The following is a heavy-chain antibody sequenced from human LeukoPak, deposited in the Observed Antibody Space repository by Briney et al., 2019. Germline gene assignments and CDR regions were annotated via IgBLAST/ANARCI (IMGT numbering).Heavy chain of an antibody. V-gene: IGHV3-33*01. CDR1: GFTFSSYG. Sequence: GGSLRLSCAASGFTFSSYGMHWVRQAPGKGLEWVAVIWYDGSNKYYAGSVKGRFTISRGNSKNTLYLQMNSLRAEDTAVYYCARGTTHDAFDIWGQGTMVTVSS. D-gene: IGHD1-7*01. CDR3: ARGTTHDAFDI. CDR2: IWYDGSNK. J-gene: IGHJ3*02.